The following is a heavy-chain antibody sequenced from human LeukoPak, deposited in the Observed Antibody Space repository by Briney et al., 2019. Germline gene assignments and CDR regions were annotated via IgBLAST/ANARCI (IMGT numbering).Heavy chain of an antibody. J-gene: IGHJ4*02. Sequence: SLRLSCAASGFTFDDYAMHWVRQAPGKGLEWVSGISWNSGSIGYADSVKGRFTISRDNAKNSLYLQMNSLRAEDTALYYCAKVLLAYCGGDCYLFDYWGQGTLVTVSS. V-gene: IGHV3-9*01. CDR2: ISWNSGSI. D-gene: IGHD2-21*02. CDR1: GFTFDDYA. CDR3: AKVLLAYCGGDCYLFDY.